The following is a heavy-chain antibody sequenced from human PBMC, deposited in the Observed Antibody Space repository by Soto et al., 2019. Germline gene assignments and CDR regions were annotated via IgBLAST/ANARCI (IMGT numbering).Heavy chain of an antibody. D-gene: IGHD6-13*01. CDR2: IVVGSGNT. CDR3: AATVPIAAAGTYYYYYMDV. V-gene: IGHV1-58*02. CDR1: GFTFTSSA. Sequence: SVKVSCKASGFTFTSSAMQWVRQARGQRLEWIGWIVVGSGNTNYAQKFQERVTITRDMSTSTAYMELSSLRSEDTAVYYCAATVPIAAAGTYYYYYMDVWGRGTTVTVSS. J-gene: IGHJ6*03.